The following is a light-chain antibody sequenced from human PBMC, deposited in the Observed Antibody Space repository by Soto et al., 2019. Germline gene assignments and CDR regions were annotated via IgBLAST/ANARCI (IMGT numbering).Light chain of an antibody. Sequence: QSALTQPPSASGSLGQSVTISCTGTRSDIGGYNFVSWYRQSPGKAPKVVIDEVSKRPSGVPDRFSGSKSGNTASLTVSGLQADDEADYYCSSYACSHTVIFGGGTKLTVL. CDR3: SSYACSHTVI. J-gene: IGLJ2*01. CDR2: EVS. V-gene: IGLV2-8*01. CDR1: RSDIGGYNF.